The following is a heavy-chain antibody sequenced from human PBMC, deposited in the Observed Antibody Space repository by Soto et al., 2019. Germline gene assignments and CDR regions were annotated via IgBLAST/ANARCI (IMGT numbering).Heavy chain of an antibody. D-gene: IGHD6-19*01. V-gene: IGHV3-30*18. CDR1: GFTFSSYG. CDR3: AKSSSGRNWCFDL. J-gene: IGHJ2*01. CDR2: ISYDGSNK. Sequence: QVQLVESGGGVVQPGRSLRLSCAASGFTFSSYGMHWVRQAPGKGLEWVAVISYDGSNKYYADSVKGRFTISRDNSKNTLYLQRNSLRAEDTDVYYCAKSSSGRNWCFDLWGRGTLVTVSS.